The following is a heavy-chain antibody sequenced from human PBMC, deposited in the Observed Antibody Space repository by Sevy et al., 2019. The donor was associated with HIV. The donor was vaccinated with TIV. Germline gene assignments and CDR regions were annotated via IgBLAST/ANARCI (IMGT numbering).Heavy chain of an antibody. Sequence: ASVKVSCKVSGYTLTKLPMHWVRQAPGKGLEWMGGFDPEDGETIYAQRFQGRVTMTEDKATDTAYMELSSRRSEDTAVYYCATLDFWSENPFYGTDVWGQGTTVTVSS. J-gene: IGHJ6*02. CDR1: GYTLTKLP. V-gene: IGHV1-24*01. CDR2: FDPEDGET. CDR3: ATLDFWSENPFYGTDV. D-gene: IGHD3-3*01.